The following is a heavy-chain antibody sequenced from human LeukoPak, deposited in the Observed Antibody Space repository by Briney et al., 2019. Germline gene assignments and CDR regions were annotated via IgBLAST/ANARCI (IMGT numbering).Heavy chain of an antibody. D-gene: IGHD4-23*01. V-gene: IGHV1-24*01. CDR2: FDPEDGET. Sequence: ASVTVSCTVSGYTLTELSMHWVRQAPGKGLEWMGGFDPEDGETIYAQKFQGRVTMTEDTSTDTAYMELSSLRSEDTAVYYCVGGNFLQREFDYWGQGTLVTVSA. CDR1: GYTLTELS. J-gene: IGHJ4*02. CDR3: VGGNFLQREFDY.